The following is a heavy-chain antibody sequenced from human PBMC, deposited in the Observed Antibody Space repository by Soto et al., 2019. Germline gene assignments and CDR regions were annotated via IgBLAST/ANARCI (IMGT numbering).Heavy chain of an antibody. D-gene: IGHD6-19*01. Sequence: QVQLVESGGGVVQPGRSLRLSCAASGFTFSSYGMHWVRQAPGKGLERVAVIWYDGSNKYYADSVKGRFTISRDNSKNTLYLQMNSLRAEDTAVYYCARDRGMKQWLVRGWFDPWGQGTLVTVSS. CDR3: ARDRGMKQWLVRGWFDP. CDR2: IWYDGSNK. CDR1: GFTFSSYG. J-gene: IGHJ5*02. V-gene: IGHV3-33*01.